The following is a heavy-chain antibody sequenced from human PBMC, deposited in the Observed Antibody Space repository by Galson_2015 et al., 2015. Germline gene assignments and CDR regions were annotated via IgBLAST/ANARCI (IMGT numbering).Heavy chain of an antibody. CDR3: ARAPYPAYYDSLTAQSWFDA. CDR1: GFTFGDSY. D-gene: IGHD3-9*01. V-gene: IGHV3-11*05. Sequence: SLRLSCAASGFTFGDSYMSWFRQAPGKGVEWVSYISSSSSYTHSADSVKGRFTISRDNAKNSLHLQLTSLRAEETAVYYCARAPYPAYYDSLTAQSWFDAWGQGTLVTVSS. J-gene: IGHJ5*02. CDR2: ISSSSSYT.